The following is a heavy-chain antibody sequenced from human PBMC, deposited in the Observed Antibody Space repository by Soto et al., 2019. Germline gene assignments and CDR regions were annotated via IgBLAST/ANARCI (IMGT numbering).Heavy chain of an antibody. V-gene: IGHV3-30*18. J-gene: IGHJ3*02. Sequence: QVQLVESGGGVVQPGRSLRLSCAASGFTFSSYGMHWVRQAPGKGLEWVAVISYDGSNKYYADSGKGRFTISRDNSKNTLYLRMNSRRAEDMAVYYCAKEPLRFRQRASDNWGQGTMVPVSS. CDR2: ISYDGSNK. CDR3: AKEPLRFRQRASDN. CDR1: GFTFSSYG. D-gene: IGHD3-3*01.